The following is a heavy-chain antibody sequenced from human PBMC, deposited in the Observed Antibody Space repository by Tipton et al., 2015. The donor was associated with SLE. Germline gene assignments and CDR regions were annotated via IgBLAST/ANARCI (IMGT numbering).Heavy chain of an antibody. CDR3: AGCGDSSGFGWFDP. D-gene: IGHD6-19*01. J-gene: IGHJ5*02. CDR1: GGSISSYY. CDR2: IYTRGST. Sequence: TLSLTCTVSGGSISSYYWSWIRQSAGKGLEWIGRIYTRGSTNYNPSLKSRVTMSVDTSENQLSLKLNSMTAADTAVYYCAGCGDSSGFGWFDPWGQGTLVTVSS. V-gene: IGHV4-4*07.